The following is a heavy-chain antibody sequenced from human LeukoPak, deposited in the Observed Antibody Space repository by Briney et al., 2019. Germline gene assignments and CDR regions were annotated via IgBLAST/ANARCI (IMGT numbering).Heavy chain of an antibody. CDR2: ISPYRGDT. D-gene: IGHD3-22*01. V-gene: IGHV1-18*01. CDR1: GCTFNSYG. Sequence: ASVTVSCKSSGCTFNSYGISWVRQAPGRGLEWMGWISPYRGDTEYAQKIQGRVSMTTDTSTSTAYMELRSLRSDDTAVYYCARQVLIVGGRYGMDVWGQGTTVTVSS. CDR3: ARQVLIVGGRYGMDV. J-gene: IGHJ6*02.